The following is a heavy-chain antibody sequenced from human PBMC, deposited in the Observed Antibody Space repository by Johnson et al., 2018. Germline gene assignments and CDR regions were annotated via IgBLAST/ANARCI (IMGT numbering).Heavy chain of an antibody. CDR2: IWYDGSKR. Sequence: QVQLVQSGGGVVQXGRSLRLXCAASGLTFRTYGMHWVRQAPGKGLEWVAVIWYDGSKRYNADSVKGRFTISRDNSKNTLSLQMNSLRAEDTAVYYCARERTRFDAFDIWGQGTMVTVSS. J-gene: IGHJ3*02. V-gene: IGHV3-33*01. CDR3: ARERTRFDAFDI. CDR1: GLTFRTYG.